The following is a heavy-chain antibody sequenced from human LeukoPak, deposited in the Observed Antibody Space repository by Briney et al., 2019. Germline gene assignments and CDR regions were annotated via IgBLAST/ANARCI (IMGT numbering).Heavy chain of an antibody. CDR3: TREGDYYDSSGYSLH. CDR2: IRSKAYGGTT. V-gene: IGHV3-49*04. D-gene: IGHD3-22*01. Sequence: GGSLRPSCTASGFTFGDYAMSWVRQAPGKGLEWVGFIRSKAYGGTTEYAASVKGRFTISRDDSKSIAYLQMNSLKTEDTAVYYCTREGDYYDSSGYSLHWGQGTLVTVSS. CDR1: GFTFGDYA. J-gene: IGHJ4*02.